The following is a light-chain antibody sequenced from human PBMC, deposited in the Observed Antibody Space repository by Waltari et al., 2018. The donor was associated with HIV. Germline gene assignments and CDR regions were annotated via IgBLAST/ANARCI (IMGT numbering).Light chain of an antibody. V-gene: IGKV3-15*01. CDR2: DAS. CDR1: QSVSSN. CDR3: QQYNDWPLA. Sequence: ETVMTQSPATLSVSPGERVTLSCRASQSVSSNLAWYQQKPGQAPRLLIFDASTRATGLPARFTGGGSGTEFTLTISSLQSEDFAVYYCQQYNDWPLAFGQGTKVEIK. J-gene: IGKJ1*01.